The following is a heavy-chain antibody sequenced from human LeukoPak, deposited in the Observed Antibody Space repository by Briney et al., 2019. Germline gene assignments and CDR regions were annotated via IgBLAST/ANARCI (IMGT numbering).Heavy chain of an antibody. CDR2: LYSGGNT. V-gene: IGHV3-66*01. J-gene: IGHJ4*02. CDR1: GFTVSTKY. Sequence: GGSLRLSCAASGFTVSTKYMTWVRQAPGKGLEWVSVLYSGGNTYYADSVKGRFSISRDNSKNTLYLQMNSLRAEDTAVYYCATSTGWPGFDFWGQGTLVTASS. D-gene: IGHD6-19*01. CDR3: ATSTGWPGFDF.